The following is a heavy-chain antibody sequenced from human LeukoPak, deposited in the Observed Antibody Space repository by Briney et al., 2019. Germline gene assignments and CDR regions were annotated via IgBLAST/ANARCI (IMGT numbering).Heavy chain of an antibody. CDR2: ISSSITYI. CDR1: GFTFSDYS. D-gene: IGHD3-10*01. CDR3: AKDIASYGSGSYDY. V-gene: IGHV3-21*04. Sequence: GGSLRLSCAASGFTFSDYSMNWVRQAPGKGLKWVSSISSSITYIYYADSVKGRFTISRDNAKNSLYLQMNSLRAEDTALYYCAKDIASYGSGSYDYWGQGTLVTVSS. J-gene: IGHJ4*02.